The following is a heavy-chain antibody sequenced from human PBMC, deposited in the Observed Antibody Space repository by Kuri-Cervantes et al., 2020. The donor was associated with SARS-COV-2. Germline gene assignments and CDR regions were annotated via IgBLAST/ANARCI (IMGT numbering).Heavy chain of an antibody. D-gene: IGHD5-24*01. CDR1: GFTFSSYS. CDR3: ARDLKESKGMDFDY. Sequence: GESLKISCAASGFTFSSYSMNWVRQAPGKGLEWVSSISSSSSYIYYADSVKGRFTISRDNAKNSLYLQMNSLRAEDTAVYYCARDLKESKGMDFDYWGQGTPVTVSS. J-gene: IGHJ4*02. CDR2: ISSSSSYI. V-gene: IGHV3-21*01.